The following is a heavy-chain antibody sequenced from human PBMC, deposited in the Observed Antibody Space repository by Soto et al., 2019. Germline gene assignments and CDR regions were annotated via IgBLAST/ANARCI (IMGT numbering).Heavy chain of an antibody. J-gene: IGHJ4*02. CDR2: ISSSSSYI. Sequence: EVQLVESGGGLVKPGGSLRLSCAASGFTFSSYSMNWVRQAPGKGLEWVSSISSSSSYIYYADSVKGRFTISRDNAKNSLYLQMNSLRAEDTAVYYCAREVRGTDFWSGYPDYWGQGTPVTVSS. D-gene: IGHD3-3*01. CDR1: GFTFSSYS. CDR3: AREVRGTDFWSGYPDY. V-gene: IGHV3-21*01.